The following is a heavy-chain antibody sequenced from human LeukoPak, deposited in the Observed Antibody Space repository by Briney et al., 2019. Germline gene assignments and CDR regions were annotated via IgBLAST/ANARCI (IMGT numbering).Heavy chain of an antibody. CDR2: INHSGST. CDR3: ARGPMTTVTKYFQH. D-gene: IGHD4-17*01. V-gene: IGHV4-34*01. CDR1: GGSFSGYY. Sequence: PSETLSLTCAVYGGSFSGYYWRWIRQPPGKGREWIGEINHSGSTNYNPSLKSRVTISVDTSKNQFSLKLSSVTAAGTAVYYCARGPMTTVTKYFQHWGQGTLVTVSS. J-gene: IGHJ1*01.